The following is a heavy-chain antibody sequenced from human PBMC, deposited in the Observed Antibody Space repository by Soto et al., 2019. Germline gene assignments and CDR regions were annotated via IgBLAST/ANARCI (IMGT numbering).Heavy chain of an antibody. D-gene: IGHD2-2*01. J-gene: IGHJ6*02. CDR1: GFTFGDYT. CDR3: QYQLLTYYYGMDV. V-gene: IGHV3-49*03. CDR2: IRNKAYGGTT. Sequence: SLSLSCTRSGFTFGDYTITWFLQAPGKGLEWVGFIRNKAYGGTTEYAASVKGRFTISRDDSNSIAYLQMNSLKTEDTAVYYCQYQLLTYYYGMDVWGQGTTVTVSS.